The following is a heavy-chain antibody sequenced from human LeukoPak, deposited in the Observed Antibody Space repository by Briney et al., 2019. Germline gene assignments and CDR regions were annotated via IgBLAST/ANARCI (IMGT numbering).Heavy chain of an antibody. J-gene: IGHJ5*02. Sequence: SETLSLTCTVSGVSISSYYWSWIRQPPGKGLEWIGYIYYSGSTYYNPSLKSRVTISIQTSKNQFSLKLTSVTAADTAVYYCAGDYGDLLTGIRFDTWGQGTLVTVSS. CDR2: IYYSGST. D-gene: IGHD4-17*01. CDR1: GVSISSYY. CDR3: AGDYGDLLTGIRFDT. V-gene: IGHV4-30-4*01.